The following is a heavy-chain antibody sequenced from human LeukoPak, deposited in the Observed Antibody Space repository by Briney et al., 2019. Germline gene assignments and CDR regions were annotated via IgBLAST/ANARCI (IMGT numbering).Heavy chain of an antibody. D-gene: IGHD2-2*01. CDR2: ISYDGSNK. J-gene: IGHJ6*03. CDR1: GFTFSSYA. V-gene: IGHV3-30-3*01. CDR3: ARVAITLGYCSYTSCPSRYYYMDV. Sequence: GRSLRLSCAASGFTFSSYAMHWVRQAPGKGLEWVAVISYDGSNKYYADSVKGRFTISRDNSKNTLYLQMNSLRAEDTAVYYCARVAITLGYCSYTSCPSRYYYMDVWGKGTTVTVSS.